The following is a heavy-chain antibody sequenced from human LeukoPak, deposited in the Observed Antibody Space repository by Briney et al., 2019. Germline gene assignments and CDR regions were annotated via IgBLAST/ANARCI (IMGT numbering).Heavy chain of an antibody. Sequence: GGSLRLSCAASGFTASSNYMSWVRQAPGKGLEWVSVIYSGGSTYYADSVRGRFTISRDNAKNSLYLQMNSLRAEDTAVYYCAREQLIPNYYYYGMDVWGQGTTVTVSS. CDR2: IYSGGST. J-gene: IGHJ6*02. CDR3: AREQLIPNYYYYGMDV. D-gene: IGHD6-13*01. V-gene: IGHV3-53*01. CDR1: GFTASSNY.